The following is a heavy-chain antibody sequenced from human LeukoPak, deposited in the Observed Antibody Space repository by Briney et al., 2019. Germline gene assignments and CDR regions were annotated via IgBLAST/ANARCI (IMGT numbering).Heavy chain of an antibody. CDR3: AREIPRAHDYSNYLYGMDV. Sequence: PGGSLRLSCEGSAFIFSGHWMNWVRQTPGKGLEWVASIKEDGSERQYVDSVKGRFSISRDNTKGSLFLQLNSLRAEDTAVYHCAREIPRAHDYSNYLYGMDVWGQGTTVTVSS. CDR1: AFIFSGHW. CDR2: IKEDGSER. V-gene: IGHV3-7*01. J-gene: IGHJ6*02. D-gene: IGHD4-11*01.